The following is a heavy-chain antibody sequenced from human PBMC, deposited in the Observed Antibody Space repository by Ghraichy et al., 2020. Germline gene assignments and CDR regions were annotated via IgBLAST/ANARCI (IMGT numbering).Heavy chain of an antibody. J-gene: IGHJ5*02. CDR1: GFTFNIYA. Sequence: GGSLRLSCAASGFTFNIYAMSWVRQAPGQGLEWVSSISRGGETTFYPDSVRGRFTISRDNSKNTLYLQMNSLRVEDTAIYYCAKKGGSAAVGATYNWFAPWGQGTLVAVSS. V-gene: IGHV3-23*01. CDR3: AKKGGSAAVGATYNWFAP. CDR2: ISRGGETT. D-gene: IGHD4/OR15-4a*01.